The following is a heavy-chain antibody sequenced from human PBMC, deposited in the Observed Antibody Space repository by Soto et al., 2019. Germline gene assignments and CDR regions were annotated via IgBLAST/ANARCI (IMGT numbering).Heavy chain of an antibody. CDR2: IYHSGST. D-gene: IGHD6-13*01. Sequence: SETLSLTCAVSGGSISSGGYSWSWIRQPPGKGLEWIGYIYHSGSTYYNPSLKSRVTISVDRSKNQFSLKLSSVTAADTAVYYCARGSTWQGRDWFDPWGQGTLVTVSS. CDR3: ARGSTWQGRDWFDP. J-gene: IGHJ5*02. V-gene: IGHV4-30-2*01. CDR1: GGSISSGGYS.